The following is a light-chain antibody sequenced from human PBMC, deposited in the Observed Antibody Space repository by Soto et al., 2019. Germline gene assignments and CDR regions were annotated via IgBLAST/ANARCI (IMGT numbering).Light chain of an antibody. CDR2: GAS. Sequence: EIVLTQSPGTLSLSPGETATLSCRASQSVSSSYLAWYQQKPGQAPRLLIYGASSRATGIPDRFSGSGSETDFTLTITRLEPEDFAVYYCSHYGTSVPYTFGQGTKLEIK. V-gene: IGKV3-20*01. J-gene: IGKJ2*01. CDR1: QSVSSSY. CDR3: SHYGTSVPYT.